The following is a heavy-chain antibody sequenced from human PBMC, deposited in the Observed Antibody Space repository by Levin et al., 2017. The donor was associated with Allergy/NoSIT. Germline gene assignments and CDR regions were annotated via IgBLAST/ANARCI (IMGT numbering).Heavy chain of an antibody. Sequence: PGGSLRLSCAASGFTFSSYGMHWVRQAPGKGLEWVAVIWYDGSNKYYADSVKGRFTISRDNSKNTLYRQMNSLRAEDTAVYYCAREGPGGWYFDYWGQGTLVTVSS. V-gene: IGHV3-33*01. CDR3: AREGPGGWYFDY. CDR1: GFTFSSYG. D-gene: IGHD6-19*01. J-gene: IGHJ4*02. CDR2: IWYDGSNK.